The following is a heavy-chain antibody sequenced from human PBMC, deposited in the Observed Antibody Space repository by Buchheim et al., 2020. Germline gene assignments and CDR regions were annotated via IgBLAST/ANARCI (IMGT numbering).Heavy chain of an antibody. CDR3: ARGGKFFDY. V-gene: IGHV3-66*01. CDR2: IYSGGST. D-gene: IGHD1-14*01. CDR1: GFSFNTFEF. J-gene: IGHJ4*02. Sequence: EVQLLESGGGLVQPGESLRLSCAASGFSFNTFEFMGRVRQAPGKGLEWVSVIYSGGSTYYADSVKGRFTISRDNSKNTLYLQMNSLRAEDTAVYYCARGGKFFDYWGQGTL.